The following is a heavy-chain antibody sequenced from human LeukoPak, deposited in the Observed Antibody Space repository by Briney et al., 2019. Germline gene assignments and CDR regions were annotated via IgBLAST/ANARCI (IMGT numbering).Heavy chain of an antibody. J-gene: IGHJ6*02. V-gene: IGHV3-11*01. CDR1: GFTFSDYY. CDR3: AVTTDYYYYGMDV. CDR2: ISSSGSTI. D-gene: IGHD4-17*01. Sequence: AGGSLRLSCAASGFTFSDYYMSWIRQAPGKGLEWVSYISSSGSTIYYADSVKGRFTISRDNAKNSLYLQMNSLRAEDTAVYYCAVTTDYYYYGMDVWGQGTTVTVSS.